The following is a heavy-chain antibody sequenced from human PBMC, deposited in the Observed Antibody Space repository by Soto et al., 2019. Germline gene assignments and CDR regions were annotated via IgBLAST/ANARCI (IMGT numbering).Heavy chain of an antibody. CDR2: ISSSSSYI. D-gene: IGHD5-18*01. J-gene: IGHJ4*02. Sequence: GGSLRLSCAASGFIFSSYTMNWVRQAPGKGLEWVSSISSSSSYIYYADSVKGRFTISRDNAKNSLYLQMNSLRVADTAVYYCARGYSYCDYCGQGTLVTVSS. CDR1: GFIFSSYT. V-gene: IGHV3-21*01. CDR3: ARGYSYCDY.